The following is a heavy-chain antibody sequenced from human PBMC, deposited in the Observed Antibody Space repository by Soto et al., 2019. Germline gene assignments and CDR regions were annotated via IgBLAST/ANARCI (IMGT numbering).Heavy chain of an antibody. Sequence: SETLSLTCTVSGGSISGYYWSWIRQPPGKGLEWMGYIYYSGSTNYNPSLKSRVTISVDTSKNQFSLKLSSVTAADTAVYYCARTYSNYAYYYYYMDFWGKGTTVTVSS. CDR2: IYYSGST. V-gene: IGHV4-59*08. J-gene: IGHJ6*03. D-gene: IGHD4-4*01. CDR1: GGSISGYY. CDR3: ARTYSNYAYYYYYMDF.